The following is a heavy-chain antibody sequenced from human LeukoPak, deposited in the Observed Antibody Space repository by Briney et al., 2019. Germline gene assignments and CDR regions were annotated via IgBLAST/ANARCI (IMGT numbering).Heavy chain of an antibody. CDR1: GGSISSYY. CDR2: IYYSGST. CDR3: ARGGGYYYGSGSPAGAFDI. V-gene: IGHV4-59*01. Sequence: PSETLSLTCTVSGGSISSYYWSWIRQPPGKGLEWIGYIYYSGSTNHNPSLKSRVTISVDTSKNQFSLKLSSVTAADTAVYYCARGGGYYYGSGSPAGAFDIWGQGTMVTVSS. D-gene: IGHD3-10*01. J-gene: IGHJ3*02.